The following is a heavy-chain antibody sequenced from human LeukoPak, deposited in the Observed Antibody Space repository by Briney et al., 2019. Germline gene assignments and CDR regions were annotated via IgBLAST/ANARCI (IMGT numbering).Heavy chain of an antibody. V-gene: IGHV3-30-3*01. CDR3: ARGTTWIQRYGMDV. Sequence: GRSLRLSCAASGFTFSSYAMHWVRQAPVKELEWVAVISYDGSNKYYADSVKGRFTISRDNSKNTLYLQMNSLRAEDTAVYYCARGTTWIQRYGMDVWGQGTTVTVSS. CDR1: GFTFSSYA. CDR2: ISYDGSNK. J-gene: IGHJ6*02. D-gene: IGHD5-18*01.